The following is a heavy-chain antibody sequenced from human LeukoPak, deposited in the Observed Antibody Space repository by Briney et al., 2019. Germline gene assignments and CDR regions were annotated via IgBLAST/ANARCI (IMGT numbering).Heavy chain of an antibody. CDR1: GFTFSSYG. J-gene: IGHJ4*02. D-gene: IGHD3-16*01. V-gene: IGHV3-23*01. CDR2: ISGSDDST. CDR3: TKAKYYHFDY. Sequence: GGSLRLSCVASGFTFSSYGMSWVRQAPGKGLEWVSAISGSDDSTYYADSVRGRFTISRDVSKITLFLQMNSLRAEDTALYYCTKAKYYHFDYWGQGTLVTVSS.